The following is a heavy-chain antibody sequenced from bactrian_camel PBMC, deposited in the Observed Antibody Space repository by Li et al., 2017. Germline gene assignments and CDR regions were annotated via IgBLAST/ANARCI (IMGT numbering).Heavy chain of an antibody. V-gene: IGHV3S66*01. CDR3: AADLLLMRPLEASEYKY. CDR1: YTYNSPC. D-gene: IGHD8*01. J-gene: IGHJ4*01. CDR2: ISENDNI. Sequence: DVQLVESGGGSVQAGGSLRLSCVYTYNSPCIGWFRQVPGKAGEGVACISENDNINYADSVKGRFAIWQDNAKATVYLEINYLRPEDTAMYYCAADLLLMRPLEASEYKYWGQGTQVTVS.